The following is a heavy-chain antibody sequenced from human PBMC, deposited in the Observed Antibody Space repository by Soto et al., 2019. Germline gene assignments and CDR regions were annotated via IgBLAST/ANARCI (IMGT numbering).Heavy chain of an antibody. D-gene: IGHD3-22*01. Sequence: PSETLSLTCIVSGGSIISSGYYWSWIRQHPGKGLEWIGYIYYSGSTYYNPSLKSRVTISVDTSKNQFSLKLSSVTAADTAVYYCARAPGYYYDSSGYLDYWGQGTLVTVSS. J-gene: IGHJ4*02. CDR3: ARAPGYYYDSSGYLDY. V-gene: IGHV4-31*03. CDR1: GGSIISSGYY. CDR2: IYYSGST.